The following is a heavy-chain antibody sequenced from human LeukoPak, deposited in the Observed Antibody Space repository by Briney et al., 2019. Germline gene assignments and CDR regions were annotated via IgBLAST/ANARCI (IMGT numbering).Heavy chain of an antibody. J-gene: IGHJ4*02. D-gene: IGHD3-10*01. Sequence: SETLSFTCAVYGGSFSGYYWSWIRQPPGKGLEWIGEINHSGSTNYNPSLKSRVTISVDTSKNQFSLKLSSVTAADTAVYYCARGLAYYYGSGSYHYFDYWGQGTLVTVSS. V-gene: IGHV4-34*01. CDR2: INHSGST. CDR3: ARGLAYYYGSGSYHYFDY. CDR1: GGSFSGYY.